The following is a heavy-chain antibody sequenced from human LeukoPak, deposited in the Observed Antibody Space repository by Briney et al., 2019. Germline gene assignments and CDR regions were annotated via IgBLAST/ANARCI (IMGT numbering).Heavy chain of an antibody. D-gene: IGHD6-13*01. J-gene: IGHJ4*02. Sequence: IPSETLSLTCAVYGGSFSGYYWSWIRQPPGKGLEWIGEINHSGSTNYNPSLKSRVTISVDTSKNQFSLKLSSVTAADTAVYYCARVLGRYSSSWSPVGYWGQGTLVTVSS. CDR2: INHSGST. V-gene: IGHV4-34*01. CDR3: ARVLGRYSSSWSPVGY. CDR1: GGSFSGYY.